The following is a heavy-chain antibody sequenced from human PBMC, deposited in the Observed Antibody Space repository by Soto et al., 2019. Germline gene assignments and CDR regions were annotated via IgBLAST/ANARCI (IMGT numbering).Heavy chain of an antibody. J-gene: IGHJ6*02. CDR3: GRRGGGEWLTYYYGMDV. CDR2: ISGSGGGT. Sequence: PGGSLRLSCAASGFTFSSCAMSWVRQAPGKGLEWVSGISGSGGGTYYADSVKGRFTISRDNSKNTLYLQMNSLRAEDTAVYYCGRRGGGEWLTYYYGMDVWGQGTTVTVSS. V-gene: IGHV3-23*01. CDR1: GFTFSSCA. D-gene: IGHD3-3*01.